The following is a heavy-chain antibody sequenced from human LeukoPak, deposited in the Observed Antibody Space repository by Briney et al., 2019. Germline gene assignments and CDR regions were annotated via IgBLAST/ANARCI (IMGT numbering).Heavy chain of an antibody. D-gene: IGHD6-13*01. V-gene: IGHV4-59*08. Sequence: SETLSLTCTVSGGSISSYYWSWIRQPPGKGLEWIGYIYYSGSTNYSPSLKSRVTISVDTSKNQFSLKLSSVTAADTAVYYCASSRGSIDSSSWLWDFDYWGQGTLVTVSS. CDR1: GGSISSYY. CDR3: ASSRGSIDSSSWLWDFDY. J-gene: IGHJ4*02. CDR2: IYYSGST.